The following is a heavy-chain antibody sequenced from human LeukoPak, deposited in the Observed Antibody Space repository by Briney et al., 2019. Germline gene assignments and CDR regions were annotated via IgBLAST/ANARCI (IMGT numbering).Heavy chain of an antibody. V-gene: IGHV1-18*01. CDR3: ARDFGYEYSSSSVFDY. CDR1: GYTFTSYG. J-gene: IGHJ4*02. CDR2: ISAYNGNT. Sequence: ASVKVSCKASGYTFTSYGISWVRQAPGQGLEWMGWISAYNGNTNYAQKVQGRVTMTTDTSTSTACMELRSLRSDDTAVYYCARDFGYEYSSSSVFDYWGQGTLVTVSS. D-gene: IGHD6-6*01.